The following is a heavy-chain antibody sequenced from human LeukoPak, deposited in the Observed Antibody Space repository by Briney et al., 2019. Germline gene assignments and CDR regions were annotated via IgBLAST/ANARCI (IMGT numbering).Heavy chain of an antibody. CDR3: ARLVYDRGWFAP. CDR1: GGSFSSYY. D-gene: IGHD2/OR15-2a*01. CDR2: IYYSGST. Sequence: SETLSLTCTVSGGSFSSYYWSWIRQPPGKGREWIGYIYYSGSTNYNPSLKSRVTISVDTSNNQFSLKLSSVTAADTAVYYCARLVYDRGWFAPWDQGTLVTVSS. V-gene: IGHV4-59*08. J-gene: IGHJ5*02.